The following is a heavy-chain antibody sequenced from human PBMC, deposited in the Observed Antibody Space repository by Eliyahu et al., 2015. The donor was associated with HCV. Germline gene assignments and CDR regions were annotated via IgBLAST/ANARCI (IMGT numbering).Heavy chain of an antibody. D-gene: IGHD1/OR15-1a*01. Sequence: EVQVVESGGGLVQPGGSLRLTCAASGFPFSNFDMHWVRQPTGKGLEWVSAIAATGDTFYLGSVKGRFTISRKNAQNSVYLQMNSLRAEDTAVYYCARGGQQPAGFDPWGQGTLVTVSS. J-gene: IGHJ5*02. CDR2: IAATGDT. CDR3: ARGGQQPAGFDP. CDR1: GFPFSNFD. V-gene: IGHV3-13*01.